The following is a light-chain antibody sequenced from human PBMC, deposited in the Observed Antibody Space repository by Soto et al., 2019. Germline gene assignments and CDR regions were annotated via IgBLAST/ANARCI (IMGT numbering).Light chain of an antibody. CDR3: SSYGGSNNVL. CDR1: SSDVGGYNY. J-gene: IGLJ2*01. Sequence: QSALTQPPSASGSPGQSVTISCTGTSSDVGGYNYVSWYQQHPGKAPKLMIYEVNKRPSGVPDRFSGSKSGNTASLTVSGLQTEDEADYYCSSYGGSNNVLFGGGTMVTVL. CDR2: EVN. V-gene: IGLV2-8*01.